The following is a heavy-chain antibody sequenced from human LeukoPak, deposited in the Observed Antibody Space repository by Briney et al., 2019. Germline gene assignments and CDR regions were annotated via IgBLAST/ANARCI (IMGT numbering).Heavy chain of an antibody. D-gene: IGHD3-16*01. CDR2: IYYSGRT. J-gene: IGHJ5*02. V-gene: IGHV4-59*01. CDR1: GGPISGYY. CDR3: ARDSAGDYGLDP. Sequence: SETLSLTCTVSGGPISGYYWNWIRQPPGKGLEWIGSIYYSGRTSFNGSLKTRITMSVDTSKNQFSLKLTSVATADTAVYFCARDSAGDYGLDPWGQGTPVTVSS.